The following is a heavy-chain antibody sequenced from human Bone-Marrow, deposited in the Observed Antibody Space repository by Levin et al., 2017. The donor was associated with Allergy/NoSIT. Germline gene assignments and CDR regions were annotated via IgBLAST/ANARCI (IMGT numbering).Heavy chain of an antibody. J-gene: IGHJ6*02. CDR2: ISYDGSNK. D-gene: IGHD2-21*02. CDR1: GFTFSSYA. CDR3: ARGGGDFDEDYGMDV. Sequence: PGGSLRLSCAASGFTFSSYAMHWVRQAPGKGLEWVAVISYDGSNKYYADSVKGRFTISRDNSKNTLYLQMNSLRAEDTAVYYCARGGGDFDEDYGMDVWGQGTTVTVSS. V-gene: IGHV3-30*04.